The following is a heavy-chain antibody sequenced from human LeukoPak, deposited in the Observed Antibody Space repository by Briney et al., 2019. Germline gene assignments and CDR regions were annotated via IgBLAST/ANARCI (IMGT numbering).Heavy chain of an antibody. Sequence: PGGSLRLSCAASGFIFSSYSMNWVRQAPGKGLEWVSSISSSSSYIYYADSVKGRFTISRDNSKNTLYLQMNSLRAEDTAVYYCAKIPVSYSSGWSNFDYWGQGTLVTVSS. V-gene: IGHV3-21*04. CDR1: GFIFSSYS. CDR3: AKIPVSYSSGWSNFDY. J-gene: IGHJ4*02. D-gene: IGHD6-19*01. CDR2: ISSSSSYI.